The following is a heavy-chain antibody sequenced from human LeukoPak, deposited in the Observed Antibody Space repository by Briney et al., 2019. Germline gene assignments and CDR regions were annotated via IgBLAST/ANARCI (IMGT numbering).Heavy chain of an antibody. CDR2: ISGSGNTI. V-gene: IGHV3-11*04. D-gene: IGHD3-10*01. CDR3: ARGVEWFGVSRFDP. J-gene: IGHJ5*02. Sequence: GGSLRLSCAASEFTFSDYFMSWIRQAPGKGLECISYISGSGNTINYADSVKGRFTISRDNAKNSLYLQMNSLRVEDTAIYYCARGVEWFGVSRFDPWGQGTLVTVSS. CDR1: EFTFSDYF.